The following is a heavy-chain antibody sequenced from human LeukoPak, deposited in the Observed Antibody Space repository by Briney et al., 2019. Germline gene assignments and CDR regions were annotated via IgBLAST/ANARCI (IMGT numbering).Heavy chain of an antibody. D-gene: IGHD3-22*01. CDR3: ARDGDGGGYPDY. J-gene: IGHJ4*02. CDR1: GGSISSYY. CDR2: IYYSGST. Sequence: SETLSLTCTVSGGSISSYYWSWIRQPPGKGLEWIGYIYYSGSTNYNPSLKSRVTISVDTSKNQFSLKLSSVTAADTAVYYCARDGDGGGYPDYWGQGTLVTVSS. V-gene: IGHV4-59*01.